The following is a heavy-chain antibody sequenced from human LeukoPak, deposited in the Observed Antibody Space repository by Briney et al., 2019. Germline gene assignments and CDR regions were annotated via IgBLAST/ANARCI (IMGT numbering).Heavy chain of an antibody. D-gene: IGHD4-17*01. CDR3: ATHPPTVTTY. CDR1: GFTFSTYA. CDR2: ISSSSTYI. J-gene: IGHJ4*02. Sequence: GGSLRLSCAASGFTFSTYAMSWARQAPGKGLEWVSSISSSSTYIYYADSVKGRFIISRDNAKNSPYLQMNSLRAEDTAVYYCATHPPTVTTYWGQGTLVTVSS. V-gene: IGHV3-21*01.